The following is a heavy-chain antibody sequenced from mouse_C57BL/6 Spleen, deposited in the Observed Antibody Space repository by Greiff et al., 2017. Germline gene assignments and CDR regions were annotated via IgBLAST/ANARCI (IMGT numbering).Heavy chain of an antibody. CDR3: ARSGDGYYRNWEGDY. D-gene: IGHD2-3*01. Sequence: QVQLQQSGAELARPGASVKLSCKASGYTFTSYGISWVKQRTGQGLEWIGEIYPRSGNTYYNEKFKGKATLTADKSSSTAYMELRSLTSEDSAVYFCARSGDGYYRNWEGDYWGQGTTLTVSS. CDR2: IYPRSGNT. J-gene: IGHJ2*01. V-gene: IGHV1-81*01. CDR1: GYTFTSYG.